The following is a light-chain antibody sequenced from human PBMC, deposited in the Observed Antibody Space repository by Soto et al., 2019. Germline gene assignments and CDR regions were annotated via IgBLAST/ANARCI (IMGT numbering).Light chain of an antibody. CDR3: QQSYRSPYT. CDR2: GAS. V-gene: IGKV1-39*01. Sequence: DIRMTQSPSSLFASVGDRVTVTCRASQSINMYLNWYQQKPGKAPTLLIYGASSLQSGVPSRFSGGGSRTDFTLTISALQPEDFATYYCQQSYRSPYTFGQGTKLEI. CDR1: QSINMY. J-gene: IGKJ2*01.